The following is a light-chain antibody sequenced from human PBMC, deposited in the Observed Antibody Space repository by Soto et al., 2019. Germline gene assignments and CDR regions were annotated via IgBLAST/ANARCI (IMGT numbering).Light chain of an antibody. V-gene: IGLV1-51*01. J-gene: IGLJ2*01. CDR2: DNN. CDR3: GAWDGSLGAVV. Sequence: QSVLTQPPSVSAAPGQKVTISCSGSSSNIGNNYVFWNQQLPGTAPKLLIYDNNKRPSGIPDRFSGSKSGTSATLGITGLQTGDEADYYCGAWDGSLGAVVFGGGTKLTVL. CDR1: SSNIGNNY.